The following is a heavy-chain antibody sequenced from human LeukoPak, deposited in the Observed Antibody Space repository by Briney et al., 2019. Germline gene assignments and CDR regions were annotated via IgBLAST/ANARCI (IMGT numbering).Heavy chain of an antibody. V-gene: IGHV3-23*01. J-gene: IGHJ4*02. CDR3: AREGRMSMGIEY. CDR1: GFTFSNA. CDR2: ISGSGGRT. Sequence: GGSLRLSCAASGFTFSNAMSWVRQAPGKGLQWVSAISGSGGRTYYADSVKGRFTISRDNSKNTLYLQMNSLRAEDLAVYFCAREGRMSMGIEYWGQGTLVTVSS. D-gene: IGHD4/OR15-4a*01.